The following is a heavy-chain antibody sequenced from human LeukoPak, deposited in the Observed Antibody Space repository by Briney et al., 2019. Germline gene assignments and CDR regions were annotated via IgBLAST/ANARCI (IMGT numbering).Heavy chain of an antibody. CDR3: ARDTEDDPYYSYYYGMDA. Sequence: SETLSLTCAVYGGSFSGYYWSWIRQPPGKGLEWIGEINHSGSTNYNPSLKSRVTISVDTSKNQFSLKLRSVTAADTAVYYCARDTEDDPYYSYYYGMDAWGQGTTVTVSS. CDR1: GGSFSGYY. J-gene: IGHJ6*02. V-gene: IGHV4-34*01. D-gene: IGHD5-18*01. CDR2: INHSGST.